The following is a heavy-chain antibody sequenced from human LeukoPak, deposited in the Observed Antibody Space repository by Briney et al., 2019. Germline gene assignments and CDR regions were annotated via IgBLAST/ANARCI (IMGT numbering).Heavy chain of an antibody. J-gene: IGHJ4*02. V-gene: IGHV3-11*01. Sequence: PGGSLRLSCAASGFTFSDYYMSWIRQAPGKGLEWVSYISSSGSTIYYADSVKGRFTISRDNAKNSLYLQMNSLRAEDTAVYYCARERNHGNGSSGYYYVDYWGQGTLVTVSS. D-gene: IGHD3-22*01. CDR2: ISSSGSTI. CDR3: ARERNHGNGSSGYYYVDY. CDR1: GFTFSDYY.